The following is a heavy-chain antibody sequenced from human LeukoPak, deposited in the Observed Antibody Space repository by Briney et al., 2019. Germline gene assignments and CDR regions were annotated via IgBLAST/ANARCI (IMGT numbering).Heavy chain of an antibody. CDR2: IYYSGST. V-gene: IGHV4-39*01. D-gene: IGHD3-10*01. J-gene: IGHJ4*02. Sequence: PSETLSLTCTVSGGSISSSSYYWGWIRQPPGKGLEWIGSIYYSGSTYYNPSLKSRVTISVDTSKNQFSLKLSSVTAADTAVYYCAAEPDGSGSTTFDYWGQGTLVTVSS. CDR3: AAEPDGSGSTTFDY. CDR1: GGSISSSSYY.